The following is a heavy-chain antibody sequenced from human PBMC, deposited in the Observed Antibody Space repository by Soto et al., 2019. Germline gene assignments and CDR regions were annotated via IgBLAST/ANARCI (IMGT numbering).Heavy chain of an antibody. Sequence: QITLKESGPTLVKPTQPLTLTCTFSGFSFGVSGVGVGWIRQPPGRALEWLGLVFWNDDKRYSPSLESRLTLPKDTSNTQVVLTVTNLDPGDTGTYYCARAYTYDFDHWGQGTLVTVSS. D-gene: IGHD2-21*01. V-gene: IGHV2-5*01. J-gene: IGHJ4*02. CDR3: ARAYTYDFDH. CDR1: GFSFGVSGVG. CDR2: VFWNDDK.